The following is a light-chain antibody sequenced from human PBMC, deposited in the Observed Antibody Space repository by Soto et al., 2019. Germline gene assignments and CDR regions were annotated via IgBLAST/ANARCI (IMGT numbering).Light chain of an antibody. CDR1: QSLSSNY. Sequence: IVLTQSPGTLSLSPGERATLSCRASQSLSSNYLAWYQQKPGQTPRLLIYGASSRATGIPDRFSGGGSGTDFTITISRLEPEDFAVYYCQQYGSSLPWTFGQGTKVEI. J-gene: IGKJ1*01. CDR2: GAS. V-gene: IGKV3-20*01. CDR3: QQYGSSLPWT.